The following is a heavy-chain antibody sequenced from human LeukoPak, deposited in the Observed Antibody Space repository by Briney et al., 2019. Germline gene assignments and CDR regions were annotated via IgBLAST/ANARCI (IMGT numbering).Heavy chain of an antibody. Sequence: PSETLSLTCTVSGGSISSYYWSWIRQPAGKGLEWIGLIYTSGSTNYNPSLKSRVTMSVDTSKNQFSLKLSSVTAADTAVYYCARDRGYGGNSDLDVWGKGTTVTVSS. CDR2: IYTSGST. CDR1: GGSISSYY. D-gene: IGHD4-23*01. V-gene: IGHV4-4*07. J-gene: IGHJ6*04. CDR3: ARDRGYGGNSDLDV.